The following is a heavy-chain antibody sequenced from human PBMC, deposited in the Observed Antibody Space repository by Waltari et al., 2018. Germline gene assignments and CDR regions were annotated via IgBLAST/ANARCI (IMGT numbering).Heavy chain of an antibody. J-gene: IGHJ5*02. CDR2: ISHNGRT. CDR1: GGSFNSYY. D-gene: IGHD1-1*01. CDR3: ARGEQLHLIRRNSFDT. V-gene: IGHV4-34*01. Sequence: QVQLQQWGAGLLKPSETLSLTCAVNGGSFNSYYGGWTRKPPGKGLEWIGEISHNGRTNENPSLKSRVAISVDTSKNHFSLKLNFLTAADTAVYYCARGEQLHLIRRNSFDTWGQGTLVTVSS.